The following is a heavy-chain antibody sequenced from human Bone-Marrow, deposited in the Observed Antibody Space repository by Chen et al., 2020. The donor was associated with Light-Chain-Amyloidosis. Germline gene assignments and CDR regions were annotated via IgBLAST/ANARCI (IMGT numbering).Heavy chain of an antibody. CDR3: AAAINGEYFEF. V-gene: IGHV1-3*01. Sequence: QLHVVQSGPEVKKPGASVNVSCKTSGYRFSGYALHWVRQAPGQRPECIGWINVGKGNTKYSRRLQDRVTITRDTVATTAYMELNSLKSEDTAVYYCAAAINGEYFEFWGPGTLVTVSS. D-gene: IGHD2-8*01. CDR1: GYRFSGYA. J-gene: IGHJ4*02. CDR2: INVGKGNT.